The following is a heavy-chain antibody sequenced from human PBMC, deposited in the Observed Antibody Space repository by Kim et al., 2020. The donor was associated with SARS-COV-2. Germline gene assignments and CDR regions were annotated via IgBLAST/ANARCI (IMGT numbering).Heavy chain of an antibody. D-gene: IGHD5-12*01. V-gene: IGHV3-30*02. J-gene: IGHJ6*02. Sequence: DPVKGRFTISRDNFKNTLFLQMDSLRPEDTALYYCAKEGARATINYGLDVWGQGTTVTVSS. CDR3: AKEGARATINYGLDV.